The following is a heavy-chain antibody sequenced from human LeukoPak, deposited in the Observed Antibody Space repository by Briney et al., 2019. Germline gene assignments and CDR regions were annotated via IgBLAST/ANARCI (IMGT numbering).Heavy chain of an antibody. Sequence: GGSLRLSCAASGFTFDDYGMNWVRQAPGKGLEWVSSISSSSSYIYYADSVKGRFTISRDNAKNSLYLQMNSLRAEDTAVYYCARDPPTRWLRQPYFDYWGQGTLVTVSS. CDR3: ARDPPTRWLRQPYFDY. J-gene: IGHJ4*02. V-gene: IGHV3-21*01. CDR1: GFTFDDYG. D-gene: IGHD5-12*01. CDR2: ISSSSSYI.